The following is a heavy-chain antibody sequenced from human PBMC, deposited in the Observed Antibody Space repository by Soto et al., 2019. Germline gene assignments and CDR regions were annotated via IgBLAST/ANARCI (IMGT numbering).Heavy chain of an antibody. D-gene: IGHD3-16*01. CDR2: INGYNGNA. Sequence: QVQLVQSGAEVKKPGASVTVSCKASGYTFTTYGVSWVRQAPGQGLEWLGWINGYNGNANYAENLQGRVTMTTDTSTSTAYMELRSLRSDDTAVYYCARMGDVPYYYYGMDVWGQGTTVTFSS. V-gene: IGHV1-18*01. CDR1: GYTFTTYG. J-gene: IGHJ6*02. CDR3: ARMGDVPYYYYGMDV.